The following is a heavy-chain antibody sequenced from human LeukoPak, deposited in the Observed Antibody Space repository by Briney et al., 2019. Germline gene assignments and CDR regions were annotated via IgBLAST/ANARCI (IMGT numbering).Heavy chain of an antibody. Sequence: SQTLSLTCAISGDSVSSNSAAWNWIRQSPSRGLEWLGRTYYRSNWYKDYAVSVRSRITINPLTSKNQFSLQLNSVSPEDTAVYYCARGRGEMPTITGYYYYMDVWGKGTTVTVSS. J-gene: IGHJ6*03. D-gene: IGHD5-24*01. CDR2: TYYRSNWYK. CDR1: GDSVSSNSAA. V-gene: IGHV6-1*01. CDR3: ARGRGEMPTITGYYYYMDV.